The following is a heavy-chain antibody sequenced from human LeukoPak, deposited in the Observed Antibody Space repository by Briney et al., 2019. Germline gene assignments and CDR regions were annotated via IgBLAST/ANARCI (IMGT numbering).Heavy chain of an antibody. D-gene: IGHD3-22*01. V-gene: IGHV3-23*01. CDR1: GFTFSSYA. CDR2: ISGSGGST. Sequence: PGGSLRLSCSASGFTFSSYAMHWVRQAPGKGLEWCSAISGSGGSTYYADSVKGRFTISRDNSKNTLYLQMNSLRAEDTAVYYCAKDHYYDSSGYYHDYWGQGTLVTVSS. CDR3: AKDHYYDSSGYYHDY. J-gene: IGHJ4*02.